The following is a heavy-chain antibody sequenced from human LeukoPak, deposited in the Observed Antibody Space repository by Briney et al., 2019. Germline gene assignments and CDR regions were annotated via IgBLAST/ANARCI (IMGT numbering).Heavy chain of an antibody. D-gene: IGHD4-17*01. Sequence: ASVTVSCKASGYTFSNYGINWVRQAPGQGLEWMGWISTYNGNTNYAQKFQGRLTMTTDTSTTTAFMDLRSLRSDDTAVYYCARDHDYGDYNTQDLFVYWGQGTLVTVSS. CDR2: ISTYNGNT. CDR1: GYTFSNYG. J-gene: IGHJ4*02. CDR3: ARDHDYGDYNTQDLFVY. V-gene: IGHV1-18*01.